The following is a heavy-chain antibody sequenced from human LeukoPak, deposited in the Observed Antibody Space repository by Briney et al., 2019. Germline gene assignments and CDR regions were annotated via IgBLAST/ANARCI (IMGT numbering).Heavy chain of an antibody. CDR2: VSGSGATT. J-gene: IGHJ4*02. CDR3: AKDYFGDYAFDY. CDR1: GFTFNSYA. D-gene: IGHD4-17*01. Sequence: GGSLRLSCAASGFTFNSYAMSWVRQAPGKGLEWVSVVSGSGATTSYADSVKGRFTISRDNSKSTLYLQMNSLRAEDTAVYYCAKDYFGDYAFDYWGQGTLVTVSS. V-gene: IGHV3-23*01.